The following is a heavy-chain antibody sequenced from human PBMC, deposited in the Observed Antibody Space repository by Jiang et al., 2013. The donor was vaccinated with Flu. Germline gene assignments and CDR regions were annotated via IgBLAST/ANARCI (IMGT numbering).Heavy chain of an antibody. CDR1: GFSLSTSGVG. D-gene: IGHD6-13*01. Sequence: PTQTLTLTCTFSGFSLSTSGVGVGWIRQPPGKALEWLALIYWDADKRYSPSLKSRLTITKDTSKNQVVLTMTNMDPVDTATYYCAHTLVGPGITTAGTFDFWGQGTLVTVSS. V-gene: IGHV2-5*02. CDR3: AHTLVGPGITTAGTFDF. CDR2: IYWDADK. J-gene: IGHJ4*02.